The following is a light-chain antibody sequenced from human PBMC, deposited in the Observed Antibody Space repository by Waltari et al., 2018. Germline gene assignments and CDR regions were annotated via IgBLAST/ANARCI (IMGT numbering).Light chain of an antibody. J-gene: IGLJ1*01. V-gene: IGLV2-23*01. CDR1: GSDIGGYNL. Sequence: HSALTQPASVSASPGQSITVSCTGSGSDIGGYNLVSWYQQHPGKAPKLIISEGSKRPSGIPDRFSGSKSGNTASLTIPGLQAEDEAEYFCCAYAGGNTFVFGTGTRVTVL. CDR3: CAYAGGNTFV. CDR2: EGS.